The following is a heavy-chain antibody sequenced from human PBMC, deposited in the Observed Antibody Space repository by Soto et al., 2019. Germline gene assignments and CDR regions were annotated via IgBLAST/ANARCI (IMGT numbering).Heavy chain of an antibody. CDR3: ARDRTAGPHTPYYYYGMDV. CDR1: GYTFTSYG. Sequence: ASVNVSCKASGYTFTSYGISWVRQAPGQGLEWMGWISAYNGNTNYAQKLQGRVTMTTDTSTSTAYMELRSLRSDDTAVYYCARDRTAGPHTPYYYYGMDVWGQGTTVTVSS. J-gene: IGHJ6*02. V-gene: IGHV1-18*04. CDR2: ISAYNGNT. D-gene: IGHD6-19*01.